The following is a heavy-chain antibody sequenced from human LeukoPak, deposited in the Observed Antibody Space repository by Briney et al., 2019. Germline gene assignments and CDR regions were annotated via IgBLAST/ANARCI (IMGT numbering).Heavy chain of an antibody. Sequence: EASVKVSCKASGGTFSSYAISWVRQAPGQGLEWMGGIIPILHTANYAQKFQGRVTITADESASTVYMELSSLRSEDTAIYYRARAPSGSYFPFDIWGQGTIVTVS. J-gene: IGHJ3*02. CDR1: GGTFSSYA. CDR3: ARAPSGSYFPFDI. CDR2: IIPILHTA. V-gene: IGHV1-69*13. D-gene: IGHD1-26*01.